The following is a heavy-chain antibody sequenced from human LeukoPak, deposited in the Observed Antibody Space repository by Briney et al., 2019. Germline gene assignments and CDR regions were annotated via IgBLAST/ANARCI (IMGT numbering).Heavy chain of an antibody. Sequence: GRSLRLSCAASGFTFDGYAMHWVRQAPGKGLEWVSGISWNSGSIGYADSVKGRFTISRDNAKNSLYLQMNSLRAEDMALYYCAKDSTARSGDAFDIRGQGTMVTVSA. J-gene: IGHJ3*02. V-gene: IGHV3-9*03. D-gene: IGHD2-8*02. CDR1: GFTFDGYA. CDR3: AKDSTARSGDAFDI. CDR2: ISWNSGSI.